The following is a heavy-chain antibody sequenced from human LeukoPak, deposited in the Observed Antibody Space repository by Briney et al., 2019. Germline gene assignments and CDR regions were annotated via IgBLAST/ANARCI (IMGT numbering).Heavy chain of an antibody. V-gene: IGHV1-69*04. CDR3: ARDFIAARAVNWFDP. D-gene: IGHD6-6*01. CDR2: IIPILGIT. CDR1: GGTFSSYA. Sequence: ASVKLSCKASGGTFSSYAISWVRQAPGQGLEWMGRIIPILGITNYAQKFQGRVTITTDKSTSTAYMELSSLRSEDTAVYYCARDFIAARAVNWFDPWGQGTLVTVSS. J-gene: IGHJ5*02.